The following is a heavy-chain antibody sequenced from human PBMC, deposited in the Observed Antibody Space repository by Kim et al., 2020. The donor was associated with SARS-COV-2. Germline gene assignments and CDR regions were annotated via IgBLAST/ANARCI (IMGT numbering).Heavy chain of an antibody. J-gene: IGHJ4*02. D-gene: IGHD3-10*01. Sequence: PSFRGQVTLSADKSISTAYLQWSSLEASDTAMYYCARHLDGSGSYYFDYWGQGTLVTVSS. V-gene: IGHV5-51*01. CDR3: ARHLDGSGSYYFDY.